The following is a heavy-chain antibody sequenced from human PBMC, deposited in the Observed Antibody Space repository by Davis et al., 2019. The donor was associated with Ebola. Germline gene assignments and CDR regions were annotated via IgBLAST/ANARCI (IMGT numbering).Heavy chain of an antibody. Sequence: GESLKISCAASGFTFSSYWMSWVRQAPGKGLEWVANIKQGGSEKYYVDPVRGRFIISRDDAKNSLYLQMNSLRAEDTAVYYCVRVYSGSYDPWGQGTLVTVSS. CDR2: IKQGGSEK. J-gene: IGHJ5*02. D-gene: IGHD1-26*01. CDR1: GFTFSSYW. CDR3: VRVYSGSYDP. V-gene: IGHV3-7*01.